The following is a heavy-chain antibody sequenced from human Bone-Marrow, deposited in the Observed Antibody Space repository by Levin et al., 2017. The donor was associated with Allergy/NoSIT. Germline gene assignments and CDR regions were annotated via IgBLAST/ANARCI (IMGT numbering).Heavy chain of an antibody. V-gene: IGHV1-2*02. CDR1: GYTFTDYY. CDR3: GRRYCSGGSCYPVY. Sequence: ASVKVSCKASGYTFTDYYIQWVRQAPGQGPEWMGWINTNSGGTYYGQKFQDRVAMTRDTSISTAYMELSRLTSDDTAVFYCGRRYCSGGSCYPVYWGQGTLVTVSS. CDR2: INTNSGGT. J-gene: IGHJ4*02. D-gene: IGHD2-15*01.